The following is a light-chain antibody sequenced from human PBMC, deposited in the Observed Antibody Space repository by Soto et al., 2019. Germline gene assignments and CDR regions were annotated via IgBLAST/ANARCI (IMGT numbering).Light chain of an antibody. CDR1: QAIGSY. CDR2: SAS. Sequence: IQLTQSPSSLSASVGDTVTITCRASQAIGSYFAWYQQRPGTAPKLLIYSASTQHSGVPLRFSGSGSGTDFTLTICSLHSEDFATYYCPQVDSYPRTFGPGTTVEI. J-gene: IGKJ3*01. CDR3: PQVDSYPRT. V-gene: IGKV1-9*01.